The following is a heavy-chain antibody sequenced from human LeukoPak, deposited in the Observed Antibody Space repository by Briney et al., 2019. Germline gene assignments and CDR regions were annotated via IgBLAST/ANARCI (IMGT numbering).Heavy chain of an antibody. V-gene: IGHV1-2*04. CDR3: ARNGRDSGYCSSTSCHDWFDP. J-gene: IGHJ5*02. D-gene: IGHD2-2*01. CDR1: GYTFTGYY. Sequence: EASVTVSCKASGYTFTGYYMHWVRQAPGQGLEWMGWINPNSGGTNYAQKFQGWVTMTRDTSISTAYMELSRLRSDDTAVYYCARNGRDSGYCSSTSCHDWFDPWGQGTLVTVSS. CDR2: INPNSGGT.